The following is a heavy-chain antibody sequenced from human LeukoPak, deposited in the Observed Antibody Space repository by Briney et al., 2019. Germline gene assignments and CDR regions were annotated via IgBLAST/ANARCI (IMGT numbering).Heavy chain of an antibody. V-gene: IGHV4-34*01. CDR2: INHSGST. CDR1: GGSFSGYY. J-gene: IGHJ5*02. CDR3: ARQPGGYVRGSYRYNWFDP. Sequence: SETLCLTCAVYGGSFSGYYWSWIRQPPGKGLEWIGEINHSGSTNYNPSLKSRVTISVDTSKNQFALKLSSVTAADTAVYYCARQPGGYVRGSYRYNWFDPWGQGTLVTVSS. D-gene: IGHD3-16*02.